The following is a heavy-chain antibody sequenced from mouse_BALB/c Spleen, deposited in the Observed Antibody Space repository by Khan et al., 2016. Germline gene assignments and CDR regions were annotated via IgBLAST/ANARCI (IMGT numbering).Heavy chain of an antibody. V-gene: IGHV4-1*02. CDR1: GFDFSRYW. CDR3: ASLYYYGSSDY. Sequence: EVKLLESGGGLVQPGGSLKLSCAATGFDFSRYWMSWVRQAPGKGLEWIGEINPDSSTINYTPSLKDKFIISRDNAKNTLYLQMSKVRSEDTALXCCASLYYYGSSDYWGQGTTLTVSS. D-gene: IGHD1-1*01. J-gene: IGHJ2*01. CDR2: INPDSSTI.